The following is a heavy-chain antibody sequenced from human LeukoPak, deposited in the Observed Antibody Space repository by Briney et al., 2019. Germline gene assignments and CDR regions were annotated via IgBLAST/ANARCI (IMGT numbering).Heavy chain of an antibody. CDR3: ARSPPGWYYDNSGQYYFDT. D-gene: IGHD3-22*01. J-gene: IGHJ4*02. V-gene: IGHV4-59*08. CDR1: GGSISGYY. Sequence: SETLSLTCTVSGGSISGYYWSWIRQSPGKRLEWIAYISFTGNTNYNPSLKSRVTISLDTSKTHFSLTLSSLTAADTAVYYCARSPPGWYYDNSGQYYFDTWGQGTLVTVSS. CDR2: ISFTGNT.